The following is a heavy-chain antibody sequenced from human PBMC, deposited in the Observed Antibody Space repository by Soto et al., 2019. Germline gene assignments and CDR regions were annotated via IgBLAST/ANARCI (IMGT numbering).Heavy chain of an antibody. Sequence: QVQLQESGPGLVKPSGTLSLTCAISSGSITSSNWWSWVRQPPGKGLEWIGEVYHGGSTNYNPSLKSRLTISVDRSQNQFSLRLNSVTAAHTAVYFCASHLIMPGTRGFDYWGQGSLVTVSS. D-gene: IGHD6-13*01. V-gene: IGHV4-4*02. CDR3: ASHLIMPGTRGFDY. J-gene: IGHJ4*02. CDR1: SGSITSSNW. CDR2: VYHGGST.